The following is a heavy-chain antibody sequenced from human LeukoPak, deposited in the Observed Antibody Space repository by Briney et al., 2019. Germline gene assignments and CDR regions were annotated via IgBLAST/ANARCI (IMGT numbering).Heavy chain of an antibody. J-gene: IGHJ6*03. Sequence: SEAPSLTWTVSGGSISSDYGSWVRQPAGKGLEWIGRIYTSGSTNYNPSLKSRVTMSVDTSKNQFSLKLSSVTAADTAVYYCAREYIAARLGYYYDMDVWGKGTTVTVSS. D-gene: IGHD6-6*01. CDR1: GGSISSDY. V-gene: IGHV4-4*07. CDR3: AREYIAARLGYYYDMDV. CDR2: IYTSGST.